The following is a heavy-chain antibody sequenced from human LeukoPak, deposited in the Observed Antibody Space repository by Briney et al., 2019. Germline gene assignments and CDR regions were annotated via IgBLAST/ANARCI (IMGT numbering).Heavy chain of an antibody. J-gene: IGHJ5*02. D-gene: IGHD3-22*01. CDR3: ARDATHYYDSSGYP. V-gene: IGHV4-30-4*01. CDR1: GGSISSGDYY. Sequence: SQTLSLTCTVSGGSISSGDYYWRWIRQPPGKGLEWIGYIYYSGSTYYNPSLKSRVTISVDTSKNQFSLKLSSVTAADTAVYYCARDATHYYDSSGYPWGQGTLVTVSS. CDR2: IYYSGST.